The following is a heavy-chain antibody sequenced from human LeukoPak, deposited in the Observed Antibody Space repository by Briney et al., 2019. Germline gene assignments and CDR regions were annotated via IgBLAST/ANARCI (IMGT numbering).Heavy chain of an antibody. CDR2: IYYSGST. J-gene: IGHJ4*02. D-gene: IGHD6-19*01. CDR1: GGSISSYY. CDR3: ARSRGVAGSVFDY. V-gene: IGHV4-59*08. Sequence: PSETLSLTCTVSGGSISSYYWSWIRQPPGKGLEWIGYIYYSGSTNYNPSLKSRVTISVDTSKNQFSLKLSSVTAADTAVYYCARSRGVAGSVFDYCGQGTLVTVSS.